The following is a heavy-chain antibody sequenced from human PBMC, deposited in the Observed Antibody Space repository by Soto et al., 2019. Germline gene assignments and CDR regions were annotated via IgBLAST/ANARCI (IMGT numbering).Heavy chain of an antibody. CDR1: GFTFSSYA. J-gene: IGHJ6*02. V-gene: IGHV3-30-3*01. CDR3: ARAEGGLDV. D-gene: IGHD1-26*01. CDR2: ISYDGSNK. Sequence: GGSLRLSCAASGFTFSSYAMHWVRQAPGKGLEWVAVISYDGSNKYYADPVKGRFTISRDNSKNTLYLQMNSLRAEDTAVYYCARAEGGLDVWGQGTTVTVSS.